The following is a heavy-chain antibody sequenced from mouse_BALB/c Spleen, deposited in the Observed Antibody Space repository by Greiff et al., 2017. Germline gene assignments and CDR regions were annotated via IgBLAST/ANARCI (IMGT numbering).Heavy chain of an antibody. CDR2: ISTYYGDA. V-gene: IGHV1S137*01. CDR3: ARKRITLDAMDY. CDR1: GFTFTDYA. Sequence: VQLQQSGAELVRPGVSVKISCTGSGFTFTDYAMHWVKQSHAKSLEWLGVISTYYGDASYNQKFKGKATMTVDKSTSTAYMELARLTSEDSASYYCARKRITLDAMDYGGQGTAVTVSS. J-gene: IGHJ4*01. D-gene: IGHD1-3*01.